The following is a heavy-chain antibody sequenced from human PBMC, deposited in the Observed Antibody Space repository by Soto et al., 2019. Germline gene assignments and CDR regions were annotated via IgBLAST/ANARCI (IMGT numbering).Heavy chain of an antibody. D-gene: IGHD5-18*01. V-gene: IGHV1-58*01. Sequence: SVKVSCXASGFTFTSSAVQWVRQARGQRLEWIGWIVVGSGNTNYAQKFQERVTITRDMSTSTAYMELSSLRSEDTAVYYCAADGSNSYGLDYYFDYWGQGTLVTVSS. CDR1: GFTFTSSA. CDR3: AADGSNSYGLDYYFDY. J-gene: IGHJ4*02. CDR2: IVVGSGNT.